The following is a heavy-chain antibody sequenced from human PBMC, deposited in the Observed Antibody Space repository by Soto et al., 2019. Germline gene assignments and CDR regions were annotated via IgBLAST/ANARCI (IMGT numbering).Heavy chain of an antibody. Sequence: SETLSLTCAVYGGSFSGYYWSWTRQPPGKGLEWIGEINHSGSTNYNPSLKSRVTISVDTSKNQFSLKLSSVTAADTAVYYCARGVRGSIYYYYYYMDVWGKGTTVTVSS. CDR1: GGSFSGYY. CDR2: INHSGST. CDR3: ARGVRGSIYYYYYYMDV. J-gene: IGHJ6*03. V-gene: IGHV4-34*01. D-gene: IGHD3-10*01.